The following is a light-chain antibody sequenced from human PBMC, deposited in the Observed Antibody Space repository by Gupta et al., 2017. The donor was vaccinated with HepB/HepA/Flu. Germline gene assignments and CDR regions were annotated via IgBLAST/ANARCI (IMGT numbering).Light chain of an antibody. CDR1: SSDVGDYNY. V-gene: IGLV2-14*01. J-gene: IGLJ3*02. CDR3: ISYTSSNTLYWA. Sequence: QSALTQPASVSGSPGQSITISCTGTSSDVGDYNYVSWYQQHPGKAPKLMIYDVNNRPSGVSNRFSGSKSGNTASLTISGLQAEDEADYYCISYTSSNTLYWAFGGGTKLTVL. CDR2: DVN.